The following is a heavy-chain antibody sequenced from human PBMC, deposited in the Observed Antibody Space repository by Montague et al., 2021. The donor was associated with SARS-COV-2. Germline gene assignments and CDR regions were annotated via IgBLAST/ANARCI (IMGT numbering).Heavy chain of an antibody. D-gene: IGHD3-9*01. J-gene: IGHJ4*02. V-gene: IGHV2-70*01. CDR1: GFSLSTSGMC. Sequence: PALVKPTQTLTLTCTFPGFSLSTSGMCVSWIRQPPGKVLEWLALIDWDDDKYYSTSLKTRLTISKDTSKNQVVLTMTNMDPVDTATYYCARIRDYDILTGSYSGFDYWGQGTLVTVSS. CDR3: ARIRDYDILTGSYSGFDY. CDR2: IDWDDDK.